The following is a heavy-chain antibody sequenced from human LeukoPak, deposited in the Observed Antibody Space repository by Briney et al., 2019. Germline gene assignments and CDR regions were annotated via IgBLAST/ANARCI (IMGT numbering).Heavy chain of an antibody. J-gene: IGHJ4*02. D-gene: IGHD2-8*01. V-gene: IGHV3-64*01. CDR2: ITSNGGST. Sequence: GGSLRLSCAPSGFTFSRYPIHWVRLAPGKGLEYVSGITSNGGSTYYANSVKGRFTISRDNSKNTLYLQMGSLRAEDMAVYYCGRGRYCTNGVCQYVDYWGQGTLVTVSS. CDR3: GRGRYCTNGVCQYVDY. CDR1: GFTFSRYP.